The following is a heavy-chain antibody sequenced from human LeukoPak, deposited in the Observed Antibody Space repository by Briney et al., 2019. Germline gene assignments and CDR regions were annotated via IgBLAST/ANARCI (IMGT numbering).Heavy chain of an antibody. Sequence: GGSLRLSCAASGFTFDDYAMHWVRQAPGKALEWVSLISWDGGSTYYADSVKGRFTISRDNSKNSLYLQMNSLRTEDTALYYCAKSGYSGYDDYYFDYWGQGTLVTVSS. CDR3: AKSGYSGYDDYYFDY. CDR1: GFTFDDYA. D-gene: IGHD5-12*01. J-gene: IGHJ4*02. V-gene: IGHV3-43*02. CDR2: ISWDGGST.